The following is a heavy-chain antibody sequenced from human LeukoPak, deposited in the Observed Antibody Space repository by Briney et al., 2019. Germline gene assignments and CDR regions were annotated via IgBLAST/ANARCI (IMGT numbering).Heavy chain of an antibody. J-gene: IGHJ4*02. D-gene: IGHD3-10*01. Sequence: QAGGSLRLSCAASGFTFSSYWMHWVRQAPGKGLVWVSRINSDGSSTNYADSVKGRFTISRDNAKNSLYLQMNSLRAEDTAVYYCAREYGSGSCFDFWGQGTLVTVSS. CDR2: INSDGSST. CDR3: AREYGSGSCFDF. CDR1: GFTFSSYW. V-gene: IGHV3-74*01.